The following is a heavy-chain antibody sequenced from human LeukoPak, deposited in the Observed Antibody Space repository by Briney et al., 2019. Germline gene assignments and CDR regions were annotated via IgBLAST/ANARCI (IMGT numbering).Heavy chain of an antibody. CDR3: ARRRLLLRRIDY. Sequence: SETLSITCAVYGGSFSGYYWSWIRQPPGKGLEWIGEINHSGSTNYNPSLKSRVTISVDTSKNQFSLKLSSVTAADTAVYYCARRRLLLRRIDYWGQGTLVTVSS. J-gene: IGHJ4*02. V-gene: IGHV4-34*01. D-gene: IGHD2-21*02. CDR1: GGSFSGYY. CDR2: INHSGST.